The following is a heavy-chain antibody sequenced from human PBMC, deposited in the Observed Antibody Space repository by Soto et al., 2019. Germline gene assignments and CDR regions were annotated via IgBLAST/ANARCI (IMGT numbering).Heavy chain of an antibody. V-gene: IGHV1-18*01. CDR2: ISAYNGNT. CDR3: ARDSGYGGSTNFDY. J-gene: IGHJ4*02. Sequence: ASVKVSWKASGYTFTSYGISWVRQAPGQGLEWMGWISAYNGNTNYAQKLQDRVTVTTDTPTSTAYMEVRSLRSDDTAVYYCARDSGYGGSTNFDYWGQGTLVTVSS. D-gene: IGHD3-10*01. CDR1: GYTFTSYG.